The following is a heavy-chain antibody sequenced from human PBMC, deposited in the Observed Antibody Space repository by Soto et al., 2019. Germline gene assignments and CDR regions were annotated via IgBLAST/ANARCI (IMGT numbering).Heavy chain of an antibody. CDR1: GYSLTNIW. V-gene: IGHV5-10-1*01. CDR2: IDPVDSVT. D-gene: IGHD3-10*01. CDR3: ASGGDASRHHAFDV. J-gene: IGHJ3*01. Sequence: RGESLKISCKGPGYSLTNIWIHWVRQMPWKGLEWMGRIDPVDSVTTYNPSFQGHVTMSADKSINTAYLQWSSLKASDTAMYYCASGGDASRHHAFDVWGIGTMVTVSS.